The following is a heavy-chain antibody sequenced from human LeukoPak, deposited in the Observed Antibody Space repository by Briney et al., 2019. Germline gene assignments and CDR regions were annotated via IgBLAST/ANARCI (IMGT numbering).Heavy chain of an antibody. CDR2: ISGSGENT. V-gene: IGHV3-23*01. CDR1: GFTFSSYA. CDR3: AKDRRSSSPRTFDY. D-gene: IGHD6-6*01. J-gene: IGHJ4*02. Sequence: PGGSLRLSCAASGFTFSSYAMSWVRQAPGKGLEWVSTISGSGENTYYADSVKGRFTISRDNSQSTLYLQMNSLRAEDTAVYYCAKDRRSSSPRTFDYWGQGTLVTVSS.